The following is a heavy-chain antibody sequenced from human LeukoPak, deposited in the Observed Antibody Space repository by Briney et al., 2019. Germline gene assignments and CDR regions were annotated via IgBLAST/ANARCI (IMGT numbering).Heavy chain of an antibody. Sequence: KASETLSLTCAVYGGSFSGYYWSWIRQPPGKGLEWIGEINHSGSTNYNPSLKSRVTISVDTSKNQFSLNLSSVTAADTAVYYCARLSTLKYYFDYWGQGTLVTVSS. J-gene: IGHJ4*02. CDR1: GGSFSGYY. V-gene: IGHV4-34*01. CDR2: INHSGST. CDR3: ARLSTLKYYFDY.